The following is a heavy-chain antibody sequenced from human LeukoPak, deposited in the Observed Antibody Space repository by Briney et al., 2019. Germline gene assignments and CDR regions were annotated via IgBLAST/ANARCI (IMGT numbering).Heavy chain of an antibody. CDR3: ARGGSRTTGGYYYMDV. Sequence: GGSLRLSCAASGFTFSSYAMHWVRQAPGKGLEWVAVISYDGSNKYYADSVKGRFTISRDNSKNTLYLQMNSLIAEDTAVYYCARGGSRTTGGYYYMDVWGKGTTVTVSS. D-gene: IGHD1-1*01. CDR2: ISYDGSNK. V-gene: IGHV3-30*04. CDR1: GFTFSSYA. J-gene: IGHJ6*03.